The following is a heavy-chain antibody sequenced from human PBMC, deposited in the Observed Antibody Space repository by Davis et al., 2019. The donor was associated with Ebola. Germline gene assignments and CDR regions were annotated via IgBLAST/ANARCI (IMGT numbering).Heavy chain of an antibody. D-gene: IGHD6-19*01. J-gene: IGHJ2*01. CDR3: ARSGYSSGWFVGNFDL. CDR2: ISYDGSNK. CDR1: GFTFSSYG. Sequence: PGGSLRLSCAASGFTFSSYGMHWVRQAPGKGLEWVAVISYDGSNKYYEDSVKGRFTISRDNSKNPLYLQMNSLRAEDTAVYYCARSGYSSGWFVGNFDLWGRGTLVTVSS. V-gene: IGHV3-30*03.